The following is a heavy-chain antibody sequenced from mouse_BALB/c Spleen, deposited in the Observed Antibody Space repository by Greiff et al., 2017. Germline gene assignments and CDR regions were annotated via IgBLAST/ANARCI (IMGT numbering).Heavy chain of an antibody. CDR2: FYPGSGSI. Sequence: VQLQQSGAELVKPGASVKLSCKASGYTFTEDTIHWVKQRSGQGLEWIGWFYPGSGSIQHNEKFKDKATLTADKSSSTVYMELSRLTSEDSAVYFCARHEEYYGSKYWYFEVWGAGTTVTVSS. J-gene: IGHJ1*01. D-gene: IGHD1-1*01. V-gene: IGHV1-62-2*01. CDR3: ARHEEYYGSKYWYFEV. CDR1: GYTFTEDT.